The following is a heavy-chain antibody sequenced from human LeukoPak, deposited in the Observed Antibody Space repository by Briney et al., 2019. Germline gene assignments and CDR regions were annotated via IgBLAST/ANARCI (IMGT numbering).Heavy chain of an antibody. CDR3: ARVWNRVGASTGHFDY. V-gene: IGHV1-46*01. D-gene: IGHD1-26*01. Sequence: ASVKVSCKASGYTFTSYYMHWVRQAPGQGLEWMGIINPSGGSTSYAQKFQGRVTITADKSTSTAYMELSSLRSEDTAVYYCARVWNRVGASTGHFDYWGQGTLVTVSS. CDR1: GYTFTSYY. CDR2: INPSGGST. J-gene: IGHJ4*02.